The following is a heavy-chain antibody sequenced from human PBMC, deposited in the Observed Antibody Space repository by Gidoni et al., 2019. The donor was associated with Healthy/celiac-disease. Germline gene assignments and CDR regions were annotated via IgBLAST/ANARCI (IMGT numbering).Heavy chain of an antibody. Sequence: EVQLLESGGGLVQPGGSLRLSCAASGFTFSRYALTWVRHAPGKGLEWVSAISGSGGSTYYADSVKGRFTISRDNSKNTLYLQMNSLRAEDTAVYYCAKDGWNTAMVPVRVWVNWFDPWGQGTLVTVSS. CDR3: AKDGWNTAMVPVRVWVNWFDP. CDR1: GFTFSRYA. CDR2: ISGSGGST. J-gene: IGHJ5*02. V-gene: IGHV3-23*01. D-gene: IGHD5-18*01.